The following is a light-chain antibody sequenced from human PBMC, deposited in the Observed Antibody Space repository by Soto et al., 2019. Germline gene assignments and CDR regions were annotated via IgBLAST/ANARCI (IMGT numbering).Light chain of an antibody. CDR2: GAS. J-gene: IGKJ5*01. CDR1: QSVSNNY. CDR3: QQRSNSPIT. V-gene: IGKV3D-20*02. Sequence: EIVLTQSPGTLSLPPGERATLSCRASQSVSNNYLAWYQQKPGQGPRLXIYGASSRATGIPDRFSGSGSGTDFTLTISSLEPEDFAVYYCQQRSNSPITFGPGTRLEIK.